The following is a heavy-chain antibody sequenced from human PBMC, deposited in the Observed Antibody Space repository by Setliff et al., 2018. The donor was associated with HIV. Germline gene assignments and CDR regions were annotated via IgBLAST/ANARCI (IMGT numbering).Heavy chain of an antibody. V-gene: IGHV1-69*13. D-gene: IGHD2-15*01. J-gene: IGHJ6*03. CDR2: IIPRFGTA. CDR1: GGTFSSFG. Sequence: SVKVSCKASGGTFSSFGISWVRQAPGQGLEWMGGIIPRFGTANYAQKFQGRVTITADEPTSTAYTELSSLRSDDTAVYYCARGWICRGGSCYPHYYYYMDVWGKGTTVTVSS. CDR3: ARGWICRGGSCYPHYYYYMDV.